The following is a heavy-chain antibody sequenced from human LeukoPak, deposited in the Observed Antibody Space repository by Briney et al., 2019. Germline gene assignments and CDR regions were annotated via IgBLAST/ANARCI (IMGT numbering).Heavy chain of an antibody. D-gene: IGHD3-10*01. J-gene: IGHJ5*02. CDR3: AAVGPYYYGSGSYEVWFDP. Sequence: SETLSLTCTVSGGSISSYYWSWIRQPAGKGLEWIGRVYTSGSTNYNPSLKSRVTMSVDTSKNQFSLKLSSVTAADTAVYYCAAVGPYYYGSGSYEVWFDPWGQGTLVTVSS. CDR2: VYTSGST. CDR1: GGSISSYY. V-gene: IGHV4-4*07.